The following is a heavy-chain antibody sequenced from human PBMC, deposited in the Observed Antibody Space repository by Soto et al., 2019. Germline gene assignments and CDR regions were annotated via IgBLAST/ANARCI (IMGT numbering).Heavy chain of an antibody. Sequence: TSEILSLTCAVYGGSFSGYYWTWIRQPPGTGLEWIGEINHSGSTNYNPSLKSRVTISVDTSKNQFSLKLSSVTAADTAVYYCASGTYVWGSYPNWYFDLWGRGTLVPVSS. CDR3: ASGTYVWGSYPNWYFDL. CDR1: GGSFSGYY. D-gene: IGHD3-16*02. J-gene: IGHJ2*01. V-gene: IGHV4-34*01. CDR2: INHSGST.